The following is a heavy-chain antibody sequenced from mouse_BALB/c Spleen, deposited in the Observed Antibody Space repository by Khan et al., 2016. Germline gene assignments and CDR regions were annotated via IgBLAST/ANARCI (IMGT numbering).Heavy chain of an antibody. Sequence: EVELVESGGGLVQPGGSLRLSCATSGFTFTDYYMSWVRQPPGKALEWLGFIRNKANGYTTEYSASVKGRFTISRDNSQSILYLQMNTLGAEDSATYYCARDMSSAYYFDYWGQGTTLTVSS. CDR1: GFTFTDYY. CDR2: IRNKANGYTT. D-gene: IGHD3-1*01. J-gene: IGHJ2*01. CDR3: ARDMSSAYYFDY. V-gene: IGHV7-3*02.